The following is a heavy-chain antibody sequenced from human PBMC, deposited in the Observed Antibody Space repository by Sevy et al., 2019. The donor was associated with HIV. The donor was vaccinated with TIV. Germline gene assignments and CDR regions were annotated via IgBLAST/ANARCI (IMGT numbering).Heavy chain of an antibody. Sequence: GGSLRLSCTTSGFIFGDYAMSWFRQAPGKGLEWVGFIRSKAYGGTTEFAASVKGRFTMSRDDSKRIAYLQMNSLKIEDTAVYYCTRGPVTTRGFNFYYYMDVWGRGTTVTVSS. V-gene: IGHV3-49*03. CDR3: TRGPVTTRGFNFYYYMDV. CDR1: GFIFGDYA. CDR2: IRSKAYGGTT. D-gene: IGHD5-12*01. J-gene: IGHJ6*03.